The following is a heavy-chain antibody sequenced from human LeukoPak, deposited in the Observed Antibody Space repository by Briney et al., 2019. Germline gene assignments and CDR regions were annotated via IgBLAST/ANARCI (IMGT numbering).Heavy chain of an antibody. CDR1: GFTFSSYS. CDR3: AKDLGYRGVGATPDY. D-gene: IGHD1-26*01. Sequence: GGSLRLSCAASGFTFSSYSMNWVRQAPGKGLERVSYISSSSSTIYYADSVKGRFTISRDNSKNTLYLQMSSLRVDDTAVYYCAKDLGYRGVGATPDYWGQGTLVTVSS. CDR2: ISSSSSTI. V-gene: IGHV3-48*01. J-gene: IGHJ4*02.